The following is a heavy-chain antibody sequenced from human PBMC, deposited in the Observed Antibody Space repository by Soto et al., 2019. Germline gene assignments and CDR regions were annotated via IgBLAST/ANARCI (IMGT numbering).Heavy chain of an antibody. Sequence: PSETLSLTCTVSGGSISSYYWSWIRQPPGKGLEWIGYIYYSGSTNYNPSLKSRVTISVDTSKNQFSLKLSSVTAADTAVYYCARGDSGSYFWLGAFDIWGQGTVVTVSS. D-gene: IGHD1-26*01. CDR1: GGSISSYY. J-gene: IGHJ3*02. CDR3: ARGDSGSYFWLGAFDI. V-gene: IGHV4-59*01. CDR2: IYYSGST.